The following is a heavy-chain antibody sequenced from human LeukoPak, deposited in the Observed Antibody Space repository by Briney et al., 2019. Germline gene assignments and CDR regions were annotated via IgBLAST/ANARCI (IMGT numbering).Heavy chain of an antibody. CDR2: IKTDGSDT. D-gene: IGHD6-13*01. Sequence: GGSLRLSCAASGFTFSNYWMHWVRQVPGMGLVWVSHIKTDGSDTRYADSVKGRFTISRDNAKNTLYLQMNSLRAEDTAVYYCAKDKYSPVRSMSEAAYYFDFWGPGTLVTVSS. CDR3: AKDKYSPVRSMSEAAYYFDF. CDR1: GFTFSNYW. V-gene: IGHV3-74*01. J-gene: IGHJ4*02.